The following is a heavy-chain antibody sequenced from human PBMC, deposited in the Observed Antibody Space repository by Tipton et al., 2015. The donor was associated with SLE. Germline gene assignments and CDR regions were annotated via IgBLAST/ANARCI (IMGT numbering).Heavy chain of an antibody. CDR3: ARRDDIFDI. V-gene: IGHV4-4*02. CDR2: IYYDWGT. CDR1: GGSVTKNNW. Sequence: TLSLTCAVSGGSVTKNNWWSWVRQPPGRGLEWIGEIYYDWGTNYNPSLQSRLSMSVDKSKNQFSLNLSSVTAADTAVYYCARRDDIFDIWGQGTMVTVSS. J-gene: IGHJ3*02. D-gene: IGHD5-24*01.